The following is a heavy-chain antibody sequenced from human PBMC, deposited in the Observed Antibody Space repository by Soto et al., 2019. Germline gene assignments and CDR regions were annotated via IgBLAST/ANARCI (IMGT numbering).Heavy chain of an antibody. D-gene: IGHD3-16*01. Sequence: QVQLQESGPGLVKPSETLSLTCTVSGGYINSHYWTWIRQPPGKGLEWIGYIYYNGNTDYNPSLKSRATILTDKSKSYFSLRLTSLTAADTAVYYCARSTWGYAFDIWGQGAVVTVSS. CDR1: GGYINSHY. CDR3: ARSTWGYAFDI. V-gene: IGHV4-59*08. J-gene: IGHJ3*02. CDR2: IYYNGNT.